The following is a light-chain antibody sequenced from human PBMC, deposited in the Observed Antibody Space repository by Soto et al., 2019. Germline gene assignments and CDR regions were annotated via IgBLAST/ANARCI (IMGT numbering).Light chain of an antibody. CDR1: PSVSIY. V-gene: IGKV3-11*01. Sequence: EIVLTQSPATLSLSPGDRATLSCRATPSVSIYLAWYQQKPGQAPRLLVYDASSRATGIPARFSGSVSGTDLPLTISSLEPEDFAVYYCQQRRNWPPSFGQGTRLEIK. J-gene: IGKJ5*01. CDR2: DAS. CDR3: QQRRNWPPS.